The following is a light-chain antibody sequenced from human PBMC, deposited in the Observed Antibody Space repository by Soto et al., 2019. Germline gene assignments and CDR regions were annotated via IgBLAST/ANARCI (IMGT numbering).Light chain of an antibody. J-gene: IGLJ1*01. CDR3: TSYAGNAILL. Sequence: QSALTQPVSVSGSPGQAITISGTGTSSDVDGYNYVSWYQEHAGRAPKLIIYDVTNRPSGVSNRFSASKSGNTASLTISGLQAENEADYYCTSYAGNAILLFGTGTKLTVL. CDR1: SSDVDGYNY. CDR2: DVT. V-gene: IGLV2-14*01.